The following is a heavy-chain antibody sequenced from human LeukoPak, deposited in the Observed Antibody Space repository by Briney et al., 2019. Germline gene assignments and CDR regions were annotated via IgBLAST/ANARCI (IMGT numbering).Heavy chain of an antibody. J-gene: IGHJ3*02. CDR1: GGSVSSYY. Sequence: SETLSLTCTVSGGSVSSYYWSWVRQPPGEGLEWIAYIYNTGSTNYNPSVKSRATISVDTSKNRFSLKLRSVTAADTAVYYCVRDWEGFNFDIWGQGTMVTVSS. CDR2: IYNTGST. V-gene: IGHV4-59*02. CDR3: VRDWEGFNFDI. D-gene: IGHD1-26*01.